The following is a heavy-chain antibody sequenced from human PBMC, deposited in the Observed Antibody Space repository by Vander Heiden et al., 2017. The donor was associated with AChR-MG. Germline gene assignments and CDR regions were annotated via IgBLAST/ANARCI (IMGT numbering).Heavy chain of an antibody. CDR2: IIPILGIA. J-gene: IGHJ3*02. V-gene: IGHV1-69*02. CDR1: GGTFSSYT. CDR3: ARGYYYDSSGYYPKNDDAFDI. D-gene: IGHD3-22*01. Sequence: QVQLVQSGAEVKKPGSSVQVSCKASGGTFSSYTISCVRQAPGQGLEWMGRIIPILGIANYAQKFQGRVTITADKSTSTAYMELSSLRSEDTAVYYCARGYYYDSSGYYPKNDDAFDIWGQGTMVTVSS.